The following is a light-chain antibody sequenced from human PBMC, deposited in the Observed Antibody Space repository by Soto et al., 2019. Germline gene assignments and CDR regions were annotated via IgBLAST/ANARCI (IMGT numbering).Light chain of an antibody. J-gene: IGKJ1*01. CDR2: GAS. Sequence: EIVLTQSPGTLSLSPGERATLSCRASQSFSSSFLAWYQQKPGQAPRLLIYGASSRATGIPDRFSGSGSGTDFTLIISRLAPEDVAVYYCQQYGSSPRTFGQGTKVEIK. CDR1: QSFSSSF. CDR3: QQYGSSPRT. V-gene: IGKV3-20*01.